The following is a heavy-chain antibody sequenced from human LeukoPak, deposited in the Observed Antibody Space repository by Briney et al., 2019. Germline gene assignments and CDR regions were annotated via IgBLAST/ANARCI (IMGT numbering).Heavy chain of an antibody. D-gene: IGHD6-19*01. CDR2: INHSGST. CDR1: GGSFSGYY. V-gene: IGHV4-34*01. CDR3: ARPPYSSGLGGNWFDP. J-gene: IGHJ5*02. Sequence: SETLSLTCAVYGGSFSGYYWSWIRQPPGKGLDWIGEINHSGSTNYNPSLKSRVTISVDTSKNQFSLKLSSVTAADTAVYYCARPPYSSGLGGNWFDPWGQGTLVTVSS.